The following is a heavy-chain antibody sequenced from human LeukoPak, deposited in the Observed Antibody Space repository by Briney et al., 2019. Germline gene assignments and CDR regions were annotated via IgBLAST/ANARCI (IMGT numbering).Heavy chain of an antibody. Sequence: GGSLRLSCAASGFTFSSYAMSWVRQAPGKGLEWVSAISGSGGSTYYADSVKGRFTISRDNSKNTLYLQMNSLRAEDTAVYYCAKDRLPFNYDFWSGSHFDYWGQGTLVTVSS. CDR3: AKDRLPFNYDFWSGSHFDY. CDR2: ISGSGGST. D-gene: IGHD3-3*01. CDR1: GFTFSSYA. V-gene: IGHV3-23*01. J-gene: IGHJ4*02.